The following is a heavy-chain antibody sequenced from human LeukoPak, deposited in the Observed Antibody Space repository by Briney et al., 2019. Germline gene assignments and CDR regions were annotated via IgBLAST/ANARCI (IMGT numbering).Heavy chain of an antibody. V-gene: IGHV4-39*02. J-gene: IGHJ4*02. CDR3: ARLGAGPTYYDFWSGYSSFYFDY. Sequence: PSETLSLTCIVSGGSTSGGNYYWGWIRRPPGKGLEWIGGISSSGNTHYNPSLKSRIPISIDTSKNHFSLKLSSVTAADTAVYYCARLGAGPTYYDFWSGYSSFYFDYWGQGTLVTVSS. CDR1: GGSTSGGNYY. D-gene: IGHD3-3*01. CDR2: ISSSGNT.